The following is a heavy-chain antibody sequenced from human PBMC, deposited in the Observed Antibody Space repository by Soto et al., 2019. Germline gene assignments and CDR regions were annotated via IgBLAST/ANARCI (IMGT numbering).Heavy chain of an antibody. CDR2: AYHNGLT. J-gene: IGHJ4*02. CDR1: GDSVTSNVW. D-gene: IGHD6-19*01. CDR3: AGDAAVPGESERFDY. V-gene: IGHV4-4*02. Sequence: SETLSLTCAVSGDSVTSNVWWSWVRQPPGKGLEWIGEAYHNGLTDYNPSLKSRVTMSVDTSKNEFSLKLTSLTAADTAIYYCAGDAAVPGESERFDYWGQGTLVTVSS.